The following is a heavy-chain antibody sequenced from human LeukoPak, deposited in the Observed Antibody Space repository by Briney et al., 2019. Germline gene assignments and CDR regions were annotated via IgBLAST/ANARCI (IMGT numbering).Heavy chain of an antibody. J-gene: IGHJ5*02. D-gene: IGHD2-21*01. CDR2: ISSSGSTI. CDR3: ARDRVINWFDP. CDR1: GFTFSSYE. Sequence: PGGSLRLPCAASGFTFSSYEMNWVRQAPGKGLERVSYISSSGSTIYYADSVKGRFTISRDNAKNSLYLQMNSLRAEDTAVYYCARDRVINWFDPWGQGTLVTVSS. V-gene: IGHV3-48*03.